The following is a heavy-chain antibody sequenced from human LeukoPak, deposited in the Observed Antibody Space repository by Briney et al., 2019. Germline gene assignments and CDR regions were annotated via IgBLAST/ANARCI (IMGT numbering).Heavy chain of an antibody. J-gene: IGHJ6*02. Sequence: ASVKVSCKASGGTFSSYAISWVRQAPGQGLEWMGGIIPIFGTVNYAQKFQGRVTITADESTSTAYMELSSLRSEDTAVYYCARVPREVGATDYYYGMDVWGQGTTVTVSS. CDR3: ARVPREVGATDYYYGMDV. D-gene: IGHD1-26*01. V-gene: IGHV1-69*01. CDR2: IIPIFGTV. CDR1: GGTFSSYA.